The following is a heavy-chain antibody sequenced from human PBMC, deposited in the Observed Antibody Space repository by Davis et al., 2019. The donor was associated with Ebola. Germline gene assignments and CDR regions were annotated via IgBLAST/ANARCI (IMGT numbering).Heavy chain of an antibody. Sequence: PGGSLRLSCAASGFTFSSYAMSWVRQAPGKGLEWVSAISGSGGSTYYADSVKGRFTISRDNSKSTLYLPMNSLRAEDTAVYYCAKMSGQPPSYFDYWGQGTLVTVSS. V-gene: IGHV3-23*01. D-gene: IGHD1-14*01. CDR1: GFTFSSYA. CDR3: AKMSGQPPSYFDY. CDR2: ISGSGGST. J-gene: IGHJ4*02.